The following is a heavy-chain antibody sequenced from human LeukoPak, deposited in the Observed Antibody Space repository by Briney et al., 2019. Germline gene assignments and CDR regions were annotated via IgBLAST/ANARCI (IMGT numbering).Heavy chain of an antibody. Sequence: GGSLRLSCAASGFTVSSNYMNWVRQAPGKGLEWVSILYSGGNTHYADSVKGRFTISRDNSKNTLFLQMSNLRAEDTAVYYCARGQEGFGYNYFDYWGQGTLVTVSS. CDR1: GFTVSSNY. J-gene: IGHJ4*02. D-gene: IGHD3-10*01. V-gene: IGHV3-53*01. CDR3: ARGQEGFGYNYFDY. CDR2: LYSGGNT.